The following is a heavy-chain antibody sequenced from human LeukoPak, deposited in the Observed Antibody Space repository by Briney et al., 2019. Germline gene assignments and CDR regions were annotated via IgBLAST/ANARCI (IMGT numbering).Heavy chain of an antibody. CDR1: GFTFSSYA. J-gene: IGHJ4*02. V-gene: IGHV3-23*01. D-gene: IGHD6-13*01. CDR3: AKDPPSSSWLYYFDY. CDR2: ISGSGGST. Sequence: GGSLRLSCAASGFTFSSYAMSWVRQAPGKGLEWVSAISGSGGSTYYADSVKGRFTISRDNSKNTLYLQMNSLRAEGTAVYYCAKDPPSSSWLYYFDYWGQGTLVTVSS.